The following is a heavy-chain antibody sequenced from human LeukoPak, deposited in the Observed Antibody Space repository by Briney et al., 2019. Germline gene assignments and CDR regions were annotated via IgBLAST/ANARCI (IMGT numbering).Heavy chain of an antibody. CDR1: GYTFTGYY. CDR2: INPNSGGT. Sequence: ASVKVSCKASGYTFTGYYMHWVRQAPGQGLEWMGWINPNSGGTNYAQKFQGRVTMTRDTSISTAYMELSSLRSEDTAVYYCARDGGLYSSGWETLTPLLHWGQGTLVTVSS. D-gene: IGHD6-19*01. V-gene: IGHV1-2*02. CDR3: ARDGGLYSSGWETLTPLLH. J-gene: IGHJ4*02.